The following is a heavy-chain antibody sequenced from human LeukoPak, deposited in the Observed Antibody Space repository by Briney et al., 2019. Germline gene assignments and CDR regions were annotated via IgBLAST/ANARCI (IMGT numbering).Heavy chain of an antibody. V-gene: IGHV1-2*02. J-gene: IGHJ4*02. Sequence: ASVKVSCKASGYTFTGYYMHWVRQAPGQGLEWMGWIDPNSGGTNYAQKFQGRVTMTRDTSISTAYMELSRLRSDDTAVYYCARGGDTMIVVVTYPNDYWGQGTLVTVSS. D-gene: IGHD3-22*01. CDR3: ARGGDTMIVVVTYPNDY. CDR1: GYTFTGYY. CDR2: IDPNSGGT.